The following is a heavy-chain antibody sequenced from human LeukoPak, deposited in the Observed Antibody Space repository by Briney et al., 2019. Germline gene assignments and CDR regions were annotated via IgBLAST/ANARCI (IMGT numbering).Heavy chain of an antibody. CDR1: GFTFSNYW. J-gene: IGHJ6*02. CDR2: INTDGRST. V-gene: IGHV3-74*01. CDR3: ARDRSYGMDV. Sequence: GGSLRLSCAASGFTFSNYWIHWVRQAPGKGLVWVSRINTDGRSTDYADSVKGRFTISRDNAKNTLYLQMNSLRAEDTAVYYRARDRSYGMDVWGQGTTVTVSS.